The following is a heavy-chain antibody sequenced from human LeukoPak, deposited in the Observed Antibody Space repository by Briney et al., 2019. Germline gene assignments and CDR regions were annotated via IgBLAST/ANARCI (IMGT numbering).Heavy chain of an antibody. D-gene: IGHD4-17*01. J-gene: IGHJ4*02. CDR3: GKAYGSAVLFYLDY. CDR2: ISGTGGST. CDR1: GFTFSSYA. Sequence: GGSLRLSCAASGFTFSSYALSWVRQAPGKGLEWVSTISGTGGSTFYADSVKGRFTIFRDNSKNTMYLQMNSLRAEDTAVYYCGKAYGSAVLFYLDYWGQGTLVTVSS. V-gene: IGHV3-23*01.